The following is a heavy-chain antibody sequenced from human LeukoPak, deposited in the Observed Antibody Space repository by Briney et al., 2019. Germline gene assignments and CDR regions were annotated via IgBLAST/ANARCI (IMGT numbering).Heavy chain of an antibody. CDR1: GYRFTSYW. Sequence: GGSLQISFRGSGYRFTSYWSGRGRRMPGKGRVGRGISYPGDSDTRYSPSFQGQVTISADKSISTAYLQWNSLKASDTAMYYCARHAYAWSFDYWGQGTLVTVSS. D-gene: IGHD2-2*01. J-gene: IGHJ4*02. CDR3: ARHAYAWSFDY. CDR2: SYPGDSDT. V-gene: IGHV5-51*01.